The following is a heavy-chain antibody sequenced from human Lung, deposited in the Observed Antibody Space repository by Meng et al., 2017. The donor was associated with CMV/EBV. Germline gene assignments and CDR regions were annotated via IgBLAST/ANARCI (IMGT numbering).Heavy chain of an antibody. Sequence: SVXVSXXASGYTFTGYNIHWVRQAPGQGLEWMGWINPHSGDTKYAQKFQGRVTLTTDTSINTAYMEVSRLKSDDTAVFFCARLFHTSLGTNYYYGRDVWGLGTXVTVSS. CDR1: GYTFTGYN. CDR3: ARLFHTSLGTNYYYGRDV. CDR2: INPHSGDT. D-gene: IGHD3-10*01. J-gene: IGHJ6*02. V-gene: IGHV1-2*02.